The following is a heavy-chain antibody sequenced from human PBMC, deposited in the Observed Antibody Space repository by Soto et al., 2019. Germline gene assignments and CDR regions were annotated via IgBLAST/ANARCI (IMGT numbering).Heavy chain of an antibody. CDR2: IYYSGST. CDR1: GGSISSYY. D-gene: IGHD1-26*01. V-gene: IGHV4-59*01. CDR3: ARYSGSYLGYFDY. Sequence: SETLSLTCTVSGGSISSYYWSWIRQPPGKGLEWVGYIYYSGSTNYNPSLKSRVTISVDTSKNQFSLKLSSVTAADTAVYYCARYSGSYLGYFDYWGQGTLVTVSS. J-gene: IGHJ4*02.